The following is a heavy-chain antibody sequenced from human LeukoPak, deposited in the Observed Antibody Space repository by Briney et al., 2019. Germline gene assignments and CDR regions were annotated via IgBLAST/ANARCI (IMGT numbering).Heavy chain of an antibody. V-gene: IGHV3-49*03. Sequence: PGRSLRLSCTASGFTFGDSFLIWFRQAPGKGLEWVSFIRPKAFDETTEYAASVRGRFSISRDDSKSITYLQMNSLETEDTAVYYCSRIPKSALGLYYYYMDVWGKGTTVTVSS. CDR3: SRIPKSALGLYYYYMDV. CDR1: GFTFGDSF. J-gene: IGHJ6*03. D-gene: IGHD2-2*01. CDR2: IRPKAFDETT.